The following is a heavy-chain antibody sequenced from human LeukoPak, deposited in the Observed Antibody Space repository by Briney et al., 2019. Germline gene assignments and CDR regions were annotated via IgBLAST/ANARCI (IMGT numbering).Heavy chain of an antibody. J-gene: IGHJ4*02. V-gene: IGHV1-69*01. CDR2: IIPIFGTA. Sequence: GIIPIFGTANYAQKFQGRVTITADESTSTAYMELSSLRSEDTAVYYCARGSIVGATADFDYWGQGTLVTVSS. CDR3: ARGSIVGATADFDY. D-gene: IGHD1-26*01.